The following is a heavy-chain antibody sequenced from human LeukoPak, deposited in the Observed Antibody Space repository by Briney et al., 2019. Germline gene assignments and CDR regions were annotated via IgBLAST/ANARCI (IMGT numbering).Heavy chain of an antibody. Sequence: ASVKVSCKVSGYTLTELSIHWVRQAPGKGLEWMGGLDPENGETIYAQKFQGRLTMTEDTSTDTAYMELSSLKSEDTAVYYCATDSNCGGGSCDAFDIWGQGTMVTVSS. V-gene: IGHV1-24*01. J-gene: IGHJ3*02. CDR3: ATDSNCGGGSCDAFDI. CDR2: LDPENGET. CDR1: GYTLTELS. D-gene: IGHD2-15*01.